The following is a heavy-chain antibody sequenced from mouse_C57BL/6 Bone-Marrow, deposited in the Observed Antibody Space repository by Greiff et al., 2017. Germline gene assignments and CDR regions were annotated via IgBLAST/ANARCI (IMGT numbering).Heavy chain of an antibody. V-gene: IGHV1-85*01. CDR1: GYTFTSYD. J-gene: IGHJ1*03. CDR3: ARDYGSSYWYFDV. Sequence: QVQLQQSGPELVKPGASVKLSCKASGYTFTSYDINWVKQRPGQGLEWIGWIYPRDGSTKYNEKFKGKATLPVETSSSTAYMELHSLTSEDSAVYFCARDYGSSYWYFDVWGTGTTVTVSS. CDR2: IYPRDGST. D-gene: IGHD1-1*01.